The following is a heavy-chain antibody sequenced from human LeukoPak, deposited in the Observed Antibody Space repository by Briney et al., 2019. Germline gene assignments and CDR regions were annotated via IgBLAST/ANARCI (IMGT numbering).Heavy chain of an antibody. D-gene: IGHD3-22*01. CDR2: ISYDGSNK. CDR3: ARDFRPRYYYDSSGYWSWFDP. CDR1: GFTFSSYA. Sequence: GRSLRLSCAASGFTFSSYAMYWVRQAPGKGLEWVAVISYDGSNKYYADSVKGRFTISRDNSKNTLYLQMNSLRAEDTAVYYCARDFRPRYYYDSSGYWSWFDPWGQGTLVTVSS. J-gene: IGHJ5*02. V-gene: IGHV3-30-3*01.